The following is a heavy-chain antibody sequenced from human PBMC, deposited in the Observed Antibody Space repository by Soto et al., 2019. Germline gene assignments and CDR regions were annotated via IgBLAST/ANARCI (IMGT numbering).Heavy chain of an antibody. Sequence: ASVKVSCKVSGYTLTELSMHWVRQDPGKGLEWMGGFDPEDGETIYAQKFQGRVTMTEDTSTDTAYMELSSLRSEDTAVYYCATSLYCSSASCPPHFDYWGQGTLVTVSS. CDR1: GYTLTELS. CDR2: FDPEDGET. CDR3: ATSLYCSSASCPPHFDY. V-gene: IGHV1-24*01. J-gene: IGHJ4*02. D-gene: IGHD2-2*01.